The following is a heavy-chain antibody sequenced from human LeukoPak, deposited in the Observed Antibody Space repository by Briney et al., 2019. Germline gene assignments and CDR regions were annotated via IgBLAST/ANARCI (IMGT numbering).Heavy chain of an antibody. J-gene: IGHJ4*02. V-gene: IGHV4-34*01. CDR1: GGSFSGYY. D-gene: IGHD1-14*01. CDR2: INHSGST. CDR3: ARVADEITYYFDY. Sequence: PSETLSLTCAVYGGSFSGYYWSWIRQPPGKGLEWIGEINHSGSTNYNPSLKSRVTISVDTSKNQFSLKLSSVTAADTAVYYCARVADEITYYFDYWGQGTLVTVSS.